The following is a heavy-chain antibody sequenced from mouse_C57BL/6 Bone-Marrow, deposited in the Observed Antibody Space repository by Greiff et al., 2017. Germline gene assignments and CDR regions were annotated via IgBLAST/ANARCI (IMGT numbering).Heavy chain of an antibody. Sequence: VQLVESGGGLVKPVGSLKLSCAASGFTFSSYAMSWVRQTPEKRLEWVATISDGGSYTYYPDNVKGRFTISRDNAKNNLYLQMSHLKSEDTAMYYCARITTVVAPFDYWGQGTTLTVSS. V-gene: IGHV5-4*01. CDR1: GFTFSSYA. J-gene: IGHJ2*01. D-gene: IGHD1-1*01. CDR2: ISDGGSYT. CDR3: ARITTVVAPFDY.